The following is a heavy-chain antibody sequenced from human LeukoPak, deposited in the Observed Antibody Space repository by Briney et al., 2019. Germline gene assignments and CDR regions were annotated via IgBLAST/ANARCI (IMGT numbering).Heavy chain of an antibody. CDR2: IRKDGSDK. CDR3: AKDSNWAFDY. D-gene: IGHD7-27*01. Sequence: PGGSLRLSCGASGFTFSRYGMHWVRQAPGKGLEWVAYIRKDGSDKYYADPVKGRFTISRDSSKNMVYLQMNSLRAEDTAVYYCAKDSNWAFDYWGQGTLVSVSS. J-gene: IGHJ4*02. CDR1: GFTFSRYG. V-gene: IGHV3-30*02.